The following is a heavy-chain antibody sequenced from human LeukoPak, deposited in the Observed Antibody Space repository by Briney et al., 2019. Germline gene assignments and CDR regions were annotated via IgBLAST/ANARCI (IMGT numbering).Heavy chain of an antibody. CDR1: GGSMNSYY. D-gene: IGHD4-17*01. V-gene: IGHV4-59*08. Sequence: PSETLSLTCTVSGGSMNSYYWSWIRQPPGKGLEWIGYIYYSGSTNYNPSLKSRVTISVDTSKNQFSLKLSSVTASDTAVYYCARLHDYGDYGFDYWGQGTLVTVSS. CDR2: IYYSGST. CDR3: ARLHDYGDYGFDY. J-gene: IGHJ4*02.